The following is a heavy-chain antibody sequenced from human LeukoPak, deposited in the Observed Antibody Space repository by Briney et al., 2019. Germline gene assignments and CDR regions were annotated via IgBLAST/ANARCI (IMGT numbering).Heavy chain of an antibody. V-gene: IGHV3-23*01. J-gene: IGHJ4*02. CDR2: ISGRGGST. Sequence: PGASLRLSCAASGFTFSSYAMSWVRQAPGKGLEWGSAISGRGGSTYYADSVKGRFTISRDNSKNTLYLQMNSLRAEDTAVYYCAKAYSYGYRAFDYWGQGTLVTVSS. D-gene: IGHD5-18*01. CDR1: GFTFSSYA. CDR3: AKAYSYGYRAFDY.